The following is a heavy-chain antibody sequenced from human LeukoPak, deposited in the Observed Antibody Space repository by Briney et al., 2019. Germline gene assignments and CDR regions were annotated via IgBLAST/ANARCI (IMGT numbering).Heavy chain of an antibody. D-gene: IGHD2-15*01. CDR3: ARLAPRYCSGGSCYPPFAFDI. V-gene: IGHV4-39*01. CDR1: DGSISSSSYY. CDR2: IYYSGST. Sequence: SETLSLTCTVSDGSISSSSYYWAWIRQPPGKGLEWIGTIYYSGSTYYNPSLKSRVTISVDTSKNQFSLKLSSVTAADTAVYYCARLAPRYCSGGSCYPPFAFDIWGQGTMVTVSS. J-gene: IGHJ3*02.